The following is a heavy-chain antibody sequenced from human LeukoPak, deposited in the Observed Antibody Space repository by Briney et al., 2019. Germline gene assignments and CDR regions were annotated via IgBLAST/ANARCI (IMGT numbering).Heavy chain of an antibody. V-gene: IGHV3-74*01. J-gene: IGHJ3*02. Sequence: GGSLRLSCAASGFSLSTYWMHWVRQAPGKGLVWVSRINLDGSAPTHADSVKGRFTISRDNAKNTLYLQMSSLRAEDTAVYYCAREVATNDDAFDIWGQGTMVTVSS. CDR2: INLDGSAP. CDR1: GFSLSTYW. CDR3: AREVATNDDAFDI. D-gene: IGHD5-12*01.